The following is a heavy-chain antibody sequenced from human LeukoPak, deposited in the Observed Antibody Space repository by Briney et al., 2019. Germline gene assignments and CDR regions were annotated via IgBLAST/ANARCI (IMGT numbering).Heavy chain of an antibody. D-gene: IGHD2-2*01. Sequence: GASVKVSCKASGYTFGGYYIHWVRQAPGQGLEWLGWINPNSGGTNYAQKFQGRVTMTRDTSISTAYMELSRLRSDDTAVYYCASRGAAYCSSASCYHMEYFDYWGQGTLVTVSS. CDR1: GYTFGGYY. J-gene: IGHJ4*02. CDR3: ASRGAAYCSSASCYHMEYFDY. CDR2: INPNSGGT. V-gene: IGHV1-2*02.